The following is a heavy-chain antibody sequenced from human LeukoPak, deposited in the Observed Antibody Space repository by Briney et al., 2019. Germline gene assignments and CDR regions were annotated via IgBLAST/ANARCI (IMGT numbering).Heavy chain of an antibody. Sequence: PGGSLRLPCSASGFTFSSYAVHWVRQAPGKGLEYISSITNNGGTTYYTDSVKGRFTISRDNSKDTLYLQMSSLRAEDTAMYYCVRSHDIVGATYFDCWGQGTLVTVSS. J-gene: IGHJ4*02. CDR1: GFTFSSYA. V-gene: IGHV3-64D*09. CDR3: VRSHDIVGATYFDC. CDR2: ITNNGGTT. D-gene: IGHD1-26*01.